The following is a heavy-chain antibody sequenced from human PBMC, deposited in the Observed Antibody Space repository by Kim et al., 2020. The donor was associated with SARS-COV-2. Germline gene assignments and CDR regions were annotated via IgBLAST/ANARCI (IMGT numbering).Heavy chain of an antibody. CDR3: ASAGWGGASKSYY. J-gene: IGHJ4*02. D-gene: IGHD3-16*01. Sequence: SETLSLTCAVYGGSFSHYYWRWIRQPPGKGLEWIGEINHSGSTNYNPAFKSRVTISADTSKNQFFLKLNSVTAADTAVYYCASAGWGGASKSYYWGRGT. CDR1: GGSFSHYY. V-gene: IGHV4-34*01. CDR2: INHSGST.